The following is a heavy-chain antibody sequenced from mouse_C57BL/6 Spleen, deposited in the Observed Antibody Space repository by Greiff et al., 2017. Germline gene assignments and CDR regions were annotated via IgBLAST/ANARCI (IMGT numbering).Heavy chain of an antibody. D-gene: IGHD4-1*01. Sequence: EVKLVESGGGLVKPGGSLKLSCAASGFTFSSYAMSWVRQTPEKRLEWVATISDGGSYTYYPDNVKGRFTISRDNAKNNLYLQMSHLKSEDTAMYYCAREDWSWYFDVWGTGTTVTVSS. CDR2: ISDGGSYT. CDR3: AREDWSWYFDV. J-gene: IGHJ1*03. V-gene: IGHV5-4*01. CDR1: GFTFSSYA.